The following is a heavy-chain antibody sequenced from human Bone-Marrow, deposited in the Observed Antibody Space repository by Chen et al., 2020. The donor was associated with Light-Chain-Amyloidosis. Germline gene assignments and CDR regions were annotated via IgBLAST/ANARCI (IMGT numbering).Heavy chain of an antibody. Sequence: QVQLQESGPGLVKPSETLSLTCTVSGYSISSGYHWGWIRQPPGKGLEWSGSIYHSGSTYYNPSLKSRVTISVDTSKNQFSLKLSSVTAADTAVYYCAMERITIFGVPPDAFDIWGQGTMVTVSS. D-gene: IGHD3-3*01. J-gene: IGHJ3*02. V-gene: IGHV4-38-2*02. CDR3: AMERITIFGVPPDAFDI. CDR2: IYHSGST. CDR1: GYSISSGYH.